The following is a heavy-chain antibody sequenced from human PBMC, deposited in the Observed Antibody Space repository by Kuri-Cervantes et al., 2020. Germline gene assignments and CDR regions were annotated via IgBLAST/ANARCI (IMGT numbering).Heavy chain of an antibody. D-gene: IGHD6-13*01. J-gene: IGHJ4*02. Sequence: ASVKVSCKASGYTLTSYGISWVRQAPGQGLEWMGWISAYNGNTNYAQKLQGRVTMTTDTSTSTACMELRSLRSDDTAVYYCARDKGIAAAGTGYWGQGTLGTVSS. CDR1: GYTLTSYG. CDR3: ARDKGIAAAGTGY. V-gene: IGHV1-18*01. CDR2: ISAYNGNT.